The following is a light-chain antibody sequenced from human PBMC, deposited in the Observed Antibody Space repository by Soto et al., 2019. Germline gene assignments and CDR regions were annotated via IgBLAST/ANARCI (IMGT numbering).Light chain of an antibody. CDR2: AAS. Sequence: EIQLTQSPSSMSASVGDSINITCRASQGIRNDLGWYQQKPGKAPKRLIYAASSLHSGVPSRFSGGGSGTDFTLTISSLQPEDFATYYCQQVNVYPSTFGGGTKVDIK. CDR1: QGIRND. V-gene: IGKV1-17*01. CDR3: QQVNVYPST. J-gene: IGKJ4*01.